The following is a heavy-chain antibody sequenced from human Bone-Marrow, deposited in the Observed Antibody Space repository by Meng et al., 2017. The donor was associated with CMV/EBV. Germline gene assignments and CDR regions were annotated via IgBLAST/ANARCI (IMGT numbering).Heavy chain of an antibody. CDR2: ISSSSSTI. J-gene: IGHJ4*02. Sequence: GESLKISCAASGFTFNSYEMNWVRQAPGKGLEWVSYISSSSSTIYYADSVKGRFTISRDNAKNSLYLQMNSLRAEDTAVYYCARGGRYYYDSSGPLYFDYWGQGTLVTVSS. CDR1: GFTFNSYE. V-gene: IGHV3-48*03. CDR3: ARGGRYYYDSSGPLYFDY. D-gene: IGHD3-22*01.